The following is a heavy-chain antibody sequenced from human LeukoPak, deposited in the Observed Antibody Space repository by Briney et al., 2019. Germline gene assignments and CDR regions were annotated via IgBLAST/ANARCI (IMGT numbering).Heavy chain of an antibody. CDR3: ARDLGRRDTATMS. V-gene: IGHV1-2*06. Sequence: ASVKVSCKASGYTFTGYYMHWVRQARGQGLEWMGRINPNSGGTNYAQKFQGRVTMTRDTSISTAYMELSRLRSDDTAVYYCARDLGRRDTATMSWGQGTLVTVSS. CDR1: GYTFTGYY. CDR2: INPNSGGT. D-gene: IGHD5-18*01. J-gene: IGHJ4*02.